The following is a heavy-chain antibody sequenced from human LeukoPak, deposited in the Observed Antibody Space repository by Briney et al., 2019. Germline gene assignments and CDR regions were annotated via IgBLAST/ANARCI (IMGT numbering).Heavy chain of an antibody. J-gene: IGHJ4*02. CDR1: GFTFSSYS. V-gene: IGHV3-21*01. D-gene: IGHD1-26*01. CDR3: ARGRFAVGAGCYFDH. CDR2: ISSSSSYI. Sequence: NPGGSLRLSCAASGFTFSSYSMNWVRQAPGKGLEWVSSISSSSSYIYYADSVKGRFTISRDNAKNSLYLQMNSLRAEDTAVYYCARGRFAVGAGCYFDHWGQGTLVTVSS.